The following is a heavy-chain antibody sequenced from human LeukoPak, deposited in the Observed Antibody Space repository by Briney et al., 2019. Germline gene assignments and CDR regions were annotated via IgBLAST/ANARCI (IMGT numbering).Heavy chain of an antibody. CDR3: ARGPDY. D-gene: IGHD3-10*01. Sequence: PGGSLRLSCAASGFTFDDYAMHWVRHAPGKGLEWVSGISWNSGSIGYADSVKGRFTISRDNAKNSLYLQMNSLRAEDTALYYCARGPDYWGQGTLVTVSS. J-gene: IGHJ4*02. V-gene: IGHV3-9*01. CDR2: ISWNSGSI. CDR1: GFTFDDYA.